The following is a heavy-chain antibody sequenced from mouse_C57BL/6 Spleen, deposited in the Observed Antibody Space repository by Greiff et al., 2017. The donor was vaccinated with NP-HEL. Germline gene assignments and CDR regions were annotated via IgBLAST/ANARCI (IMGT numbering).Heavy chain of an antibody. J-gene: IGHJ1*03. V-gene: IGHV1-64*01. CDR2: IHPNSGST. Sequence: QVQLQQPGAELVKPGASVKLSCKASGYTFTSYWMHWVKQRPGQGLEWIGMIHPNSGSTKYNEKFKSKATLTVDKSSSTAYMQLSSLTSEDSAVYYCAGGTDWYFDVWGTGTTVTVSS. CDR1: GYTFTSYW. D-gene: IGHD3-3*01. CDR3: AGGTDWYFDV.